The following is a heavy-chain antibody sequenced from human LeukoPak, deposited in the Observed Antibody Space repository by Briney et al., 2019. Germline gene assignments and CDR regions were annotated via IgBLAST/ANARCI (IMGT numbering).Heavy chain of an antibody. V-gene: IGHV1-46*01. CDR3: ARDGPRIAALGEDFDY. J-gene: IGHJ4*02. Sequence: ASVKVSCKASGYTFTSYYMHWVRQAPGQGLEWMGIINPSGGSTSYAQKFQGRVTMTRDTSASTVYMELSSLRSEDTAVYYCARDGPRIAALGEDFDYWGQGTLVTVSS. CDR1: GYTFTSYY. D-gene: IGHD6-6*01. CDR2: INPSGGST.